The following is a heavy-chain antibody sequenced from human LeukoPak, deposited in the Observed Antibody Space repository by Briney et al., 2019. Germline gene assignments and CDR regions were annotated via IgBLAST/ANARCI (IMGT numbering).Heavy chain of an antibody. D-gene: IGHD6-19*01. CDR2: IYSDGSRT. V-gene: IGHV3-64D*06. Sequence: GGSLRLSCAASGFTFSSFAMHWVRQAPGKGLEYLSAIYSDGSRTYYADSVKGRFTISRDDSKNTLYFEMSSLRVEDTAVYYCVKSPGSGWPVWGQGTLLTVSS. J-gene: IGHJ4*02. CDR3: VKSPGSGWPV. CDR1: GFTFSSFA.